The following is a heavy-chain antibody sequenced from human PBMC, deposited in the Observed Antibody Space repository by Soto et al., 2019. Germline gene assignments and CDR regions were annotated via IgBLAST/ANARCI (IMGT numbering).Heavy chain of an antibody. D-gene: IGHD2-15*01. J-gene: IGHJ3*02. CDR1: GGTFSSYA. CDR2: IIPIFGTA. CDR3: ARGRGRCSGGSCPGAFDI. Sequence: QVQLVQSGAEVKKPGSSVKVSCKASGGTFSSYAISWVRQAPGQGLEWMGGIIPIFGTANYAQKFQGRVTITADESTSTADMALSSLRSEDTAVYYCARGRGRCSGGSCPGAFDIWGQGTMVTVSS. V-gene: IGHV1-69*01.